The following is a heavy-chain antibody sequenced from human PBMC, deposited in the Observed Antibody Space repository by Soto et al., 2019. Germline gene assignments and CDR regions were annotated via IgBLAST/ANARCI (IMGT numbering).Heavy chain of an antibody. V-gene: IGHV4-31*03. CDR1: GGSISSGGYY. CDR3: ARGYQLLFVWFDP. J-gene: IGHJ5*02. D-gene: IGHD2-2*01. CDR2: IYYSGST. Sequence: SETLSLTCTVSGGSISSGGYYWSWIRQHPGKGLEWIGYIYYSGSTYYNPSLKSRVTISVDTSKNQFSLKLSSVTAADTAVYYCARGYQLLFVWFDPWGQGTLVTVSS.